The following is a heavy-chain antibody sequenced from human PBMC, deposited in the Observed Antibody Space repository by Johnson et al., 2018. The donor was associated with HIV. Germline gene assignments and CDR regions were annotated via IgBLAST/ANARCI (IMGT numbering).Heavy chain of an antibody. J-gene: IGHJ3*02. V-gene: IGHV3-15*01. CDR1: GFTFSNAW. CDR3: STDVTGRVTTYYKAVDI. CDR2: IRSNTDGGTT. D-gene: IGHD4-11*01. Sequence: EVQLVESGGGLVKPGGSLRLSCAASGFTFSNAWMSWVRQAPGKGLEWVGRIRSNTDGGTTEYAAPVKGRFTISRDDSKNTLYLQMNSLKTEDTAVYYCSTDVTGRVTTYYKAVDIGGQGTMVTVSS.